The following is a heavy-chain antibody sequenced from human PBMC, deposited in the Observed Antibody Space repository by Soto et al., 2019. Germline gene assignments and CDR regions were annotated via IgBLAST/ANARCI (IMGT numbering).Heavy chain of an antibody. Sequence: QLQLQESGPGLVKPSETLSLTCTVSGGSISSSSYHWGWIRQPPRKGLEWIGNIYYSGNTYYNPSLKSRVTTPVDTSKNQFALKLRSVTAAGTAVYYCARQVAYHWNAEGAFDSWGQGRMVTVSS. CDR1: GGSISSSSYH. D-gene: IGHD1-20*01. V-gene: IGHV4-39*01. CDR3: ARQVAYHWNAEGAFDS. J-gene: IGHJ3*02. CDR2: IYYSGNT.